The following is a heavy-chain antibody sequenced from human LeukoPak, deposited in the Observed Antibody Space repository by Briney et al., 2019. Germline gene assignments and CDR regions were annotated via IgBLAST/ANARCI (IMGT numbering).Heavy chain of an antibody. CDR2: IYYSGST. J-gene: IGHJ6*02. CDR3: ARAPLYSDYVLDGYYYYGMDV. CDR1: GGSISSYY. Sequence: PSETLSLTCTVSGGSISSYYWSWIRQPPGKGLEWIGYIYYSGSTNYNPSLKSRVTISVDTSKNQFSLKLSSVTAADTAVYYCARAPLYSDYVLDGYYYYGMDVWGQGTTVTVSS. V-gene: IGHV4-59*01. D-gene: IGHD4-11*01.